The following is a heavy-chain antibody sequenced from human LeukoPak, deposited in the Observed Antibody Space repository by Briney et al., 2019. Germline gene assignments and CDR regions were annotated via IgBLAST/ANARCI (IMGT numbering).Heavy chain of an antibody. D-gene: IGHD3-10*01. Sequence: PGRSLRLSCAASGFTFSSYGMHWVRQAPGKGLEWVAVIWYDGSNKYYADSVKGRFTISRDNSKNTLYLQMNSLRAEDTAVYYCARGAYYYGSGAFGYYGMDVWGQGTTVTVSS. CDR1: GFTFSSYG. V-gene: IGHV3-33*01. CDR3: ARGAYYYGSGAFGYYGMDV. CDR2: IWYDGSNK. J-gene: IGHJ6*02.